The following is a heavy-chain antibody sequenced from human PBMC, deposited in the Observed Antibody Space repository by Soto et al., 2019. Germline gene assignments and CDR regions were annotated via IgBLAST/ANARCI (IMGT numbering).Heavy chain of an antibody. V-gene: IGHV4-39*01. CDR3: ARQHYDSSGYGLLDY. D-gene: IGHD3-22*01. CDR1: GGSISSSSYY. Sequence: PSETLSLTCTVSGGSISSSSYYWGWIRQPPGKGLEWIGSIYYSGSTYYNPSLKSRVTISVDHSKNQFSLKLSSVTAADTAVYYCARQHYDSSGYGLLDYWGQGTLVTVS. CDR2: IYYSGST. J-gene: IGHJ4*02.